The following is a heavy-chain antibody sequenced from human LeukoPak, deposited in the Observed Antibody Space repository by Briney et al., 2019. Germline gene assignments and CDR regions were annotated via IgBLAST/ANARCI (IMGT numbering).Heavy chain of an antibody. CDR3: ARPITIFPYYMDV. V-gene: IGHV1-2*02. J-gene: IGHJ6*03. D-gene: IGHD3-3*01. CDR2: INPNSGGT. CDR1: GYTFTGYY. Sequence: ASVKVSCKASGYTFTGYYMHWVRQAPGQGLEWMGWINPNSGGTNYAQKFQGRVTMTRDTSISTAYMELSRLRSDDTAVYYCARPITIFPYYMDVWGRGTTVTVSS.